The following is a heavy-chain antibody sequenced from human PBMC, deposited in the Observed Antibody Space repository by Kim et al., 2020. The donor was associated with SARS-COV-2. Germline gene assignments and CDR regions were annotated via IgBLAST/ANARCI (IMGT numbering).Heavy chain of an antibody. CDR1: GFTFSSYA. CDR3: AKAPRSYNYYDSSGYYPFNWFDP. CDR2: ISGSGGST. D-gene: IGHD3-22*01. V-gene: IGHV3-23*01. J-gene: IGHJ5*02. Sequence: GGSLRLSCAASGFTFSSYAMSWVRQAPGKGLEWVSAISGSGGSTYYADSVKGRFTISRDNSKNTLYLQMNSLRAEDTAVYYCAKAPRSYNYYDSSGYYPFNWFDPWGQGTLVTVSS.